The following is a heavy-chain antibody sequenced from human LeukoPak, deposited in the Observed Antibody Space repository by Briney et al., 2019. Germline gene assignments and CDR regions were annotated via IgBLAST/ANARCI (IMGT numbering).Heavy chain of an antibody. CDR3: TRAAYYDFYNWFDP. CDR2: IRSKAYGGTT. D-gene: IGHD3-3*01. Sequence: PGRSLRLSCTASGVTFGDYAMSWVRQAPGKGLEWVGFIRSKAYGGTTEYAASVKGRFTISRDDSKSIAYLQMNSLKTEDTAVYYCTRAAYYDFYNWFDPWGQGTLVTVSS. CDR1: GVTFGDYA. J-gene: IGHJ5*02. V-gene: IGHV3-49*04.